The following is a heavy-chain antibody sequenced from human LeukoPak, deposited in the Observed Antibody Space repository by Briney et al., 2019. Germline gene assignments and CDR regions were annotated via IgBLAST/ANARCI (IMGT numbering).Heavy chain of an antibody. D-gene: IGHD2-2*01. CDR1: GFTFSSDW. CDR2: IKQDGSEK. CDR3: AREARSGYCTSISCYDY. Sequence: GGSLRLSCGASGFTFSSDWMGWVRQAPGKGPEWVANIKQDGSEKYYVDSVKGRFTISRDNDKNSLYLQMNSLRVEDTAVYYCAREARSGYCTSISCYDYWGQGTLVTVSS. V-gene: IGHV3-7*01. J-gene: IGHJ4*02.